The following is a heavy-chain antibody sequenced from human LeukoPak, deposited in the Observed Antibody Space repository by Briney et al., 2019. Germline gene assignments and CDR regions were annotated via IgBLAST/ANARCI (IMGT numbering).Heavy chain of an antibody. CDR3: AVNYDSRGYTDY. V-gene: IGHV3-30-3*01. D-gene: IGHD3-22*01. J-gene: IGHJ4*02. Sequence: PGGSLRLSCAASGFTFSSYTNNWVRQAPGKGLEWVAIISYDGSKKYYADSVKGRFTISRDDSKNTLYLQMNSLRAEDTAVYYCAVNYDSRGYTDYWGQGTLVSVSS. CDR2: ISYDGSKK. CDR1: GFTFSSYT.